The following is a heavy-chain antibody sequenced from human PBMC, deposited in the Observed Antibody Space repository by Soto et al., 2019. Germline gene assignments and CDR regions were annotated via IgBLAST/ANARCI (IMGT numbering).Heavy chain of an antibody. V-gene: IGHV1-2*04. D-gene: IGHD6-6*01. J-gene: IGHJ5*02. CDR3: ARDVGSSLSVRPEGRFDP. Sequence: ASVKVSCKASGYTFTGYYTHWVRQAPGQGLEWMGWINPNSGGTNYAQKFQGWVTMTRDTSISTAYMELSRLRSDDTAVYYCARDVGSSLSVRPEGRFDPWGQGTPVTVSS. CDR1: GYTFTGYY. CDR2: INPNSGGT.